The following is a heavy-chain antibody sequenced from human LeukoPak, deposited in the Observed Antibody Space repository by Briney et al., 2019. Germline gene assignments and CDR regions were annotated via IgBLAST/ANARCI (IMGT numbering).Heavy chain of an antibody. V-gene: IGHV4-30-4*01. D-gene: IGHD3-10*01. CDR2: IYYSGST. Sequence: SETLSLTCTVSGGSISSGDYYWSWIRQPPGKGLEWTGYIYYSGSTYYNPSLKGRVTISVDTSKNQFSLKLSSVTAADTAVYYCARGGYYGSGSYWGTFDYWGQGTLVTVSS. J-gene: IGHJ4*02. CDR1: GGSISSGDYY. CDR3: ARGGYYGSGSYWGTFDY.